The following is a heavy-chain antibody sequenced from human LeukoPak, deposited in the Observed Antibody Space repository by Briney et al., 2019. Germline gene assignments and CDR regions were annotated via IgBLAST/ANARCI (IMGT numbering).Heavy chain of an antibody. CDR2: TDCDSSDI. CDR3: ARDKNPPQLIDY. J-gene: IGHJ4*02. V-gene: IGHV3-21*05. CDR1: GFTFSSYS. Sequence: PGGSLRLSCAASGFTFSSYSMNWVRQAPGKGLEWVSYTDCDSSDILYAGSVKGRFTISRDTAKNSLYLQINSVRVEYTGVYDGARDKNPPQLIDYWGQGTLVIVSS. D-gene: IGHD5-18*01.